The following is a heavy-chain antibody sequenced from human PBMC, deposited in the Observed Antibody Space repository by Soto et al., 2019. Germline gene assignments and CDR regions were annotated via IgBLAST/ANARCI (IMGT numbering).Heavy chain of an antibody. V-gene: IGHV4-31*03. CDR2: IYYSGST. D-gene: IGHD3-22*01. CDR3: ARATLDSDSLLV. CDR1: GGSISSGGYY. J-gene: IGHJ6*02. Sequence: SKTLSLTCTVSGGSISSGGYYWSWIRQHPGKGLEWIGYIYYSGSTYYNPSLKSRVTISVDTSKNQFSLKLSSVTAADTAVYYCARATLDSDSLLVWGQGTTVTVPS.